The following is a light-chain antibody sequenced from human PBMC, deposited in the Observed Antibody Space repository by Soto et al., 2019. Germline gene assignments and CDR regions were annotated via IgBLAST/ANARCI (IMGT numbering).Light chain of an antibody. CDR3: QQYGNSPIT. Sequence: EIVMTQSPATLSVSPGERATLSCRASQSISSNLAWYQQKPGQAPRILIFGASGRATGIPDRFSGSGSGTDFTLTISRLEPEDFAVYYCQQYGNSPITFGQGTRLEIK. V-gene: IGKV3-20*01. CDR2: GAS. J-gene: IGKJ5*01. CDR1: QSISSN.